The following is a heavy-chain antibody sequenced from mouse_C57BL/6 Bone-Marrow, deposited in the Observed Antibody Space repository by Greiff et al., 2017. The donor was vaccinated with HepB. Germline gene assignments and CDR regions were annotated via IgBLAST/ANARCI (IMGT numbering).Heavy chain of an antibody. CDR1: GYTFTSYT. D-gene: IGHD2-13*01. V-gene: IGHV1-4*01. J-gene: IGHJ3*01. Sequence: VKLMESGAELARPGASVKMSCKASGYTFTSYTMHWVKQRPGQGLEWIGYINPSSGYTKYNQKFKDKATLTADKSSSTAYMQLSSLTSEDSAVYYCAREGDSAFAYWGQGTLVTVSA. CDR2: INPSSGYT. CDR3: AREGDSAFAY.